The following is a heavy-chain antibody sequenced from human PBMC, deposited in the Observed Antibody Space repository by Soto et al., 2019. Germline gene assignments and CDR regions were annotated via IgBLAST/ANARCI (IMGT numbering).Heavy chain of an antibody. CDR1: GFTFSDHY. J-gene: IGHJ4*02. CDR3: VLWVRGVINY. Sequence: EVQLVESGGGLVQPGGSLRLSCATSGFTFSDHYLEWVRQAPGKGLAWVGRSRNRAQSYTTEYAASVKGRFTISRDDSKNSLYLQVNSLTTDDTGVYYCVLWVRGVINYWGQGALVTVSS. D-gene: IGHD3-10*01. CDR2: SRNRAQSYTT. V-gene: IGHV3-72*01.